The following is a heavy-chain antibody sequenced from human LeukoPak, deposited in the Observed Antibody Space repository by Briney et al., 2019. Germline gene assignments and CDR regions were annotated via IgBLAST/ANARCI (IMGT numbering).Heavy chain of an antibody. Sequence: GGSLRLSCAASGFTFSSYDIHWVRQATGKGLVWVSAIGPAGDTYYKDSVKGRFTISRENAKNSLYLQMNSLRAGDTAVYYCARGGSTGDLGFGAFDIWGQGTMVTVSS. J-gene: IGHJ3*02. CDR2: IGPAGDT. CDR3: ARGGSTGDLGFGAFDI. D-gene: IGHD7-27*01. V-gene: IGHV3-13*01. CDR1: GFTFSSYD.